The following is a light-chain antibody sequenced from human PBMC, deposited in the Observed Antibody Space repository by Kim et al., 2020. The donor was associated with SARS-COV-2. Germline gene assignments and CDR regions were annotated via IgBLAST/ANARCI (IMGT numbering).Light chain of an antibody. J-gene: IGKJ1*01. CDR3: QQYNTYWT. CDR1: QSISNW. V-gene: IGKV1-5*01. CDR2: DGS. Sequence: SASVGDRVTITCRASQSISNWLAWYQQKPGKAPKLLMYDGSSLKSGVPSRFSGSRSGTEFTLTISSLQPDDFAIYYCQQYNTYWTFGQGTKVDIK.